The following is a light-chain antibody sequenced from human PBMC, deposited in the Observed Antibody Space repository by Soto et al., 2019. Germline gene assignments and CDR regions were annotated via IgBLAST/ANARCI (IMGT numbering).Light chain of an antibody. J-gene: IGKJ1*01. V-gene: IGKV3-15*01. Sequence: EIEMTQSPATLSVSTWERATLSCMASQSVRSNLAWYQQKPGQAPRLLIYDASTRATGIPARFSGSGSWTDFTLTISSLQSEDFAVYYCQQYYNWPPWTFGQGTKVDIK. CDR2: DAS. CDR3: QQYYNWPPWT. CDR1: QSVRSN.